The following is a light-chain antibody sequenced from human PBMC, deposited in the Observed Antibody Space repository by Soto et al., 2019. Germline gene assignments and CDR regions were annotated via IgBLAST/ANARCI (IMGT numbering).Light chain of an antibody. CDR2: WAS. CDR3: HQYFSTPLT. J-gene: IGKJ3*01. Sequence: DVVMTQSPDSLTVSLGERATINCKSSLSVLKSLDNKNYIAWYQQKSGQPPKLLLYWASTRKSGVPARFSGSGSGTNFTLTINKVQAEDVALYHCHQYFSTPLTFGPGTSVHVK. CDR1: LSVLKSLDNKNY. V-gene: IGKV4-1*01.